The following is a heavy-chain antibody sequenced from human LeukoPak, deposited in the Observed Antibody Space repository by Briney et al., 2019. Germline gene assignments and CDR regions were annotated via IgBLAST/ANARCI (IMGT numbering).Heavy chain of an antibody. J-gene: IGHJ4*02. V-gene: IGHV3-23*01. CDR1: GFTFSTYA. Sequence: GGSLRLSCAASGFTFSTYAMSGVRQAPGKGLEWGSAISSSGDVTYYIDSVKGHFTSSRGNSTNTLYLQMSGLRDEDTALYYCAKDRPTYYHISGSYYQRNGDYWGRGTLVTVSS. CDR2: ISSSGDVT. D-gene: IGHD3-22*01. CDR3: AKDRPTYYHISGSYYQRNGDY.